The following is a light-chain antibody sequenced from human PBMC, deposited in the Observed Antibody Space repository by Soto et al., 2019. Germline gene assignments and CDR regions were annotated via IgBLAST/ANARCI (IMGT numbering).Light chain of an antibody. V-gene: IGLV2-14*01. CDR2: DVS. J-gene: IGLJ1*01. Sequence: QSVLTQPASVSGSPGQSITISCTGTSNDVGGYNYVSWYQQHPGKAPKLMIYDVSNRPSGVSNRFSGSKSGNTASLTISGLQAEEEADNYTSSYTSSSTYVSGTGTKVPVL. CDR1: SNDVGGYNY. CDR3: SSYTSSSTYV.